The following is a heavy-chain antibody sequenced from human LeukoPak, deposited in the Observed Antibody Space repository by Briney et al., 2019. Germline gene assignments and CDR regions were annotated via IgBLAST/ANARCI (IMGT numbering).Heavy chain of an antibody. D-gene: IGHD6-13*01. V-gene: IGHV3-21*01. Sequence: PGGSLRLSCVVSGFSVSRNYMSWVRQAPGKGLEWVSSISYRSSDIEYADSVKGRFTISRDNAKQLLYLQMSRLRAEDTAVYYCARVYSSSWYSGYLYMDVWGKGTTVTVSS. CDR1: GFSVSRNY. CDR2: ISYRSSDI. CDR3: ARVYSSSWYSGYLYMDV. J-gene: IGHJ6*03.